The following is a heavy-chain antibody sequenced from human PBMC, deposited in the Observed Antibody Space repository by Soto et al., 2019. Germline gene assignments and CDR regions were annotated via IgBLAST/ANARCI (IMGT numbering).Heavy chain of an antibody. J-gene: IGHJ3*01. D-gene: IGHD2-15*01. CDR3: AIDPPSGNGRAVEV. CDR1: GFTFHNFA. V-gene: IGHV3-23*01. CDR2: VSSSGGST. Sequence: EVQLLESGGGLVQPGGSLRLSCAASGFTFHNFALNWVRQPPGKGPEWVSSVSSSGGSTYYADSVKGRFTVSRDNSRNTLFLQMNSLRVDDTAKYYCAIDPPSGNGRAVEVWGPGTMVSVSS.